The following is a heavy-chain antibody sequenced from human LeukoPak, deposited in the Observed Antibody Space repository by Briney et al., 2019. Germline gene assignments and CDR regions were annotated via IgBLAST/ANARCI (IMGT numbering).Heavy chain of an antibody. V-gene: IGHV3-9*01. Sequence: GRSLRLSCAVSGFTFDDYAMHWVRQAPGKGLEWVSGISWNSGSIGYADSVKGRFTISRDNAKNSLYLQMNSLRAEDTALYYCAKGDYDSSDYYGGLEYWGQGTLVTVSS. CDR3: AKGDYDSSDYYGGLEY. CDR1: GFTFDDYA. D-gene: IGHD3-22*01. CDR2: ISWNSGSI. J-gene: IGHJ4*02.